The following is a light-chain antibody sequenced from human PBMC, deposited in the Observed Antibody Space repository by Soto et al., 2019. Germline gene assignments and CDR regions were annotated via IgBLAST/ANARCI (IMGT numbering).Light chain of an antibody. CDR3: QQYSSSPQT. CDR1: QSVSSSY. Sequence: EIVLTQSPGTLSLSPGEGATLSCRASQSVSSSYLAWYQQKPGQAPRLLIYGASSRATGIPDRFSGSGSGTDFTLTISRLEPEDFAVYDCQQYSSSPQTFGQGTKVEIK. CDR2: GAS. J-gene: IGKJ1*01. V-gene: IGKV3-20*01.